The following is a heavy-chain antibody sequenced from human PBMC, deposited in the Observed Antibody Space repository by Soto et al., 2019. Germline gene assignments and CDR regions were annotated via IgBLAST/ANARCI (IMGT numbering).Heavy chain of an antibody. Sequence: SETLSLTCTVSSASFKSGSYYWSCIRQPPGKGLEWIGYVYYLGRTNYNPSLKSRVTISMDTSRRQFSLWLSSVTAADTAIYYCARDFDYFDYWGQGTLVTVSS. CDR2: VYYLGRT. D-gene: IGHD3-3*01. J-gene: IGHJ4*02. V-gene: IGHV4-61*01. CDR3: ARDFDYFDY. CDR1: SASFKSGSYY.